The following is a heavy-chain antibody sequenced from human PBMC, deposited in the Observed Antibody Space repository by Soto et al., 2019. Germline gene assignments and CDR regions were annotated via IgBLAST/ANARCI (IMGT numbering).Heavy chain of an antibody. CDR2: VYNSGST. CDR3: ARYRREAVAGYTLDN. D-gene: IGHD6-13*01. CDR1: GGSISSNY. Sequence: PSETLSLTCTVSGGSISSNYWTWIRQPPGKGLEWIGYVYNSGSTNYNPSLKSRVTISEDASKSQFSLKVNSMTAADTAVYYCARYRREAVAGYTLDNWGQGILVTVSS. V-gene: IGHV4-59*01. J-gene: IGHJ4*02.